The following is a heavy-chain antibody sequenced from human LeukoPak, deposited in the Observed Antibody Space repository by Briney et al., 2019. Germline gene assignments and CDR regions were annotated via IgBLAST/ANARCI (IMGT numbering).Heavy chain of an antibody. CDR3: AREGPRGNSQFDY. Sequence: SGRSLRLSCAASVFTFSNYGMHWVRQAPGKGLDWVAIISYDGSNKYYTDSVKGRLTISRDNSKNTLYLQMNSLRAEDTAIYYCAREGPRGNSQFDYWGQGTLVTVSS. J-gene: IGHJ4*02. CDR1: VFTFSNYG. D-gene: IGHD2/OR15-2a*01. CDR2: ISYDGSNK. V-gene: IGHV3-30*03.